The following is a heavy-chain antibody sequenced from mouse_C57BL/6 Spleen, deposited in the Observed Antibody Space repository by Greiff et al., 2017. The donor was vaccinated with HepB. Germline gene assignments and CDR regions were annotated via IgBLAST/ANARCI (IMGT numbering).Heavy chain of an antibody. CDR2: IYPGDGDT. CDR1: GYAFSSYW. D-gene: IGHD3-1*01. J-gene: IGHJ1*03. Sequence: QVQLKQSGAELVKPGASVKISCKASGYAFSSYWMNWVKQRPGKGLEWIGQIYPGDGDTNYNGKFKGKATLTADKSSSTAYMQLSSLTSEDSAVYFCARPDVGKGYFDVWGTGTTVTVSS. V-gene: IGHV1-80*01. CDR3: ARPDVGKGYFDV.